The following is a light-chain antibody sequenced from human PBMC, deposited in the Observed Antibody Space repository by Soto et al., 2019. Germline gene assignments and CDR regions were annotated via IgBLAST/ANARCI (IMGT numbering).Light chain of an antibody. J-gene: IGKJ4*01. Sequence: DIQMTQSPSSLSASVGDRVTITCRVSQSISSYLNWYQQKPGKAPKLLIYAASSLQSGVPSRFSGSGSGTDFTLTISSLQPEDFATYYCQQSYSTHLTFGGGTKVEIK. CDR2: AAS. CDR1: QSISSY. V-gene: IGKV1-39*01. CDR3: QQSYSTHLT.